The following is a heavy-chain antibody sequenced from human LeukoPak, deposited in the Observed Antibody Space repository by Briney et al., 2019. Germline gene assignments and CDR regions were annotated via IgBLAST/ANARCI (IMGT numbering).Heavy chain of an antibody. Sequence: ASVKVSCKASGYTFTSYGIGWVRQAPGQGLEWMGWISAYNGNTNYVQKLQGRVTMTTGTSTSTAYMNLRSLRSDDTAVYYCAREVPYDSSFYYQPFDYWGQGTLVTVSS. CDR2: ISAYNGNT. V-gene: IGHV1-18*01. CDR1: GYTFTSYG. D-gene: IGHD3-22*01. CDR3: AREVPYDSSFYYQPFDY. J-gene: IGHJ4*02.